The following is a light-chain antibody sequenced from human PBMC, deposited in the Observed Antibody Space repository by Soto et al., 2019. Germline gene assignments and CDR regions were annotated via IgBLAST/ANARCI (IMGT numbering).Light chain of an antibody. Sequence: QSVLTQPPSAPGSPGQSITISCTGTSSDVGGYNYVSWYQQHPGKAPKVIIYEVNKRPSGVPDRFSGSKSGNTASLTVSGLQAEDEADYYCSSYATGFKGVFGTGTKVTVL. V-gene: IGLV2-8*01. CDR3: SSYATGFKGV. CDR2: EVN. CDR1: SSDVGGYNY. J-gene: IGLJ1*01.